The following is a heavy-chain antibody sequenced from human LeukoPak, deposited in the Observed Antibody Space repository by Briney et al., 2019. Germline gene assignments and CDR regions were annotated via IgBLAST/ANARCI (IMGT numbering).Heavy chain of an antibody. CDR1: GYTFTSYG. CDR3: ARETLVTRVIDY. Sequence: ASVKVSCKASGYTFTSYGSSWVRQAPGQGLEWMGWISAYNGNTNYAQKLQGRVTMTTDTSTSTAYMELRSLRSDNTAVYYCARETLVTRVIDYWGQGTLVTVSS. D-gene: IGHD3-9*01. J-gene: IGHJ4*02. V-gene: IGHV1-18*01. CDR2: ISAYNGNT.